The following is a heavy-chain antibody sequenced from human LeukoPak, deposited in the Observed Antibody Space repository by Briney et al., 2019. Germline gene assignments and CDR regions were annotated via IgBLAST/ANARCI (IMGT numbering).Heavy chain of an antibody. J-gene: IGHJ3*02. Sequence: PGGSLRLSCAASGFTFSAYDMHWVRQAPGKGLGWVAVIWYDGSKNYSADSVKGRFTISRDNSKNTLFLQMNTLRADDTAVYYCARVSGSYSVFDIWGQGTMVTVSS. CDR1: GFTFSAYD. CDR3: ARVSGSYSVFDI. V-gene: IGHV3-33*01. D-gene: IGHD1-26*01. CDR2: IWYDGSKN.